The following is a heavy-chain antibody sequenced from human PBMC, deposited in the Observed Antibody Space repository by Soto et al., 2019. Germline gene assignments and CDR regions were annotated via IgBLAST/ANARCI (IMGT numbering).Heavy chain of an antibody. CDR2: TYHTGST. V-gene: IGHV4-31*03. J-gene: IGHJ4*02. CDR3: ARIEKPDASLYFDY. Sequence: QVQLQESGPGLVKPSQTLSLTCTVSGGSISVGVYYWNWIRQLPGKGPEWIGYTYHTGSTYYNPRVGSRVTISVDPSKNQFALRLSSVTAADTAVYYCARIEKPDASLYFDYGGQGTLVTVSS. D-gene: IGHD2-2*01. CDR1: GGSISVGVYY.